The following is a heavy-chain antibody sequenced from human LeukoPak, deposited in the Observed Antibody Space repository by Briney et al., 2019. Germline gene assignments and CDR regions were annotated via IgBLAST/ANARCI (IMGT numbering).Heavy chain of an antibody. J-gene: IGHJ4*02. Sequence: KPSGPTLVNPTQTLTLTCTFSGFSLTTRGVGVNWIRQPPGKALESLAVIYWDDDKRYSPSLKSRLTITRDTSKKQVVLTMTNMDPVDTATYYCAHSGDYGDFRGVVHSWGQGTLVTVSP. CDR3: AHSGDYGDFRGVVHS. CDR1: GFSLTTRGVG. D-gene: IGHD4-17*01. V-gene: IGHV2-5*02. CDR2: IYWDDDK.